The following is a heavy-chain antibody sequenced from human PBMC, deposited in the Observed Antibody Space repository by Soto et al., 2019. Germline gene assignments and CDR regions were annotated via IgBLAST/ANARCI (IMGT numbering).Heavy chain of an antibody. J-gene: IGHJ6*03. CDR1: GFTFSSYS. V-gene: IGHV3-21*01. CDR3: ARSSIAARPSYYYYYMDF. CDR2: ISSSSSYI. D-gene: IGHD6-6*01. Sequence: GGSLRLSCAASGFTFSSYSMNWVRQAPGKGLEWVSSISSSSSYIYYADSVKGRFTISRDNAKNSLYLQMNSLRAEDTAVYYCARSSIAARPSYYYYYMDFWGKGTTVTVSS.